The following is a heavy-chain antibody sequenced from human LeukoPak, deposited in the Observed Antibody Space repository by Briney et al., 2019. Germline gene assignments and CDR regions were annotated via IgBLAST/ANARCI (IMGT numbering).Heavy chain of an antibody. Sequence: ASVKVSCKVSGYTLTELSMHWVRQAPGKGLEWMGGFDPEDGETIYAQKFQGRVTMTEDTSTDTAYMELSSLRSGDTAVYYCASRSVVDGDYVPFDYWGQGTLVTVSS. D-gene: IGHD4-17*01. CDR1: GYTLTELS. V-gene: IGHV1-24*01. J-gene: IGHJ4*02. CDR2: FDPEDGET. CDR3: ASRSVVDGDYVPFDY.